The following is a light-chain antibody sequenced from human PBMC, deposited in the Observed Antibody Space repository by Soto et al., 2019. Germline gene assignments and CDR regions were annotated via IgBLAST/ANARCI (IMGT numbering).Light chain of an antibody. V-gene: IGKV3-20*01. CDR3: QQYGTSLFT. CDR2: GAS. Sequence: PGDRATLSCRSSQSAYSSYLSWYQQKPGQAPRLLIYGASNRATGIPDRFSGSGSGTDFTLTISGLEPEDFAVDYWQQYGTSLFTFGGGTRVEIK. CDR1: QSAYSSY. J-gene: IGKJ4*01.